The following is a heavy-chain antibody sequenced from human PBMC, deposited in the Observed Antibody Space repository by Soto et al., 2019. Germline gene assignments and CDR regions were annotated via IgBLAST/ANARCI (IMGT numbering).Heavy chain of an antibody. J-gene: IGHJ6*03. CDR2: ISADNVHT. CDR3: ARVGYCSGYSCHYMGV. CDR1: GYTFTSYG. V-gene: IGHV1-18*01. Sequence: QVQLVQSGGEVKAPGASVKVSCKASGYTFTSYGFNWVRQAPGQGLEWMGWISADNVHTNYAQKFQGRVTMTTDTFTSTAYLELRSLRSDDTAVYYCARVGYCSGYSCHYMGVWGRGTTVTVSS. D-gene: IGHD2-2*01.